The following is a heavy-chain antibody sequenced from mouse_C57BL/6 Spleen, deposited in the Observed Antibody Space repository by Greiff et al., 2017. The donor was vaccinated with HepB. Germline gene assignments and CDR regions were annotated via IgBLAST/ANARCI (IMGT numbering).Heavy chain of an antibody. D-gene: IGHD2-2*01. CDR2: IYPRDGST. CDR3: ARSRYGYDAWFAY. Sequence: VQVVESDAELVKPGASVKISCKVSGYTFTDHTIHWMKQRPEQGLEWIGYIYPRDGSTKYNEKFKGKATLTADKSSSTAYMQLNSLTSEDSAVYFRARSRYGYDAWFAYWGPGTLVTVSA. J-gene: IGHJ3*01. CDR1: GYTFTDHT. V-gene: IGHV1-78*01.